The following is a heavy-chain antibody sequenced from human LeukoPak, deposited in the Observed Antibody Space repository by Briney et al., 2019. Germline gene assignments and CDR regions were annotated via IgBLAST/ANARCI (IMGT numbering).Heavy chain of an antibody. J-gene: IGHJ4*02. D-gene: IGHD3-10*01. CDR2: INHSGST. Sequence: PSETLSLTCAVYGGSFSDSYWSWIRQPPGKGLEWIGEINHSGSTNYNPSLKSRVTISVDTSKNQFSLKLSSVTAADTAVYYCARTPYTYYYGSGSYYRPLYFDYWGQGTLVTVSS. V-gene: IGHV4-34*01. CDR3: ARTPYTYYYGSGSYYRPLYFDY. CDR1: GGSFSDSY.